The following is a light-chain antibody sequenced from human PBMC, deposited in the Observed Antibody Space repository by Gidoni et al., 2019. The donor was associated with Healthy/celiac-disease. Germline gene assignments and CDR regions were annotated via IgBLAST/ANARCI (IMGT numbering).Light chain of an antibody. Sequence: QSVLTQPPSASGTPGQRVTIYCSGSSSNIGSNTVNWYQQLPGTAPKLLIYSNNQRPSGVPARFSGAKSGTAASLAISGLQSEDESDYYCAAWDDSLNGPVFGGGTKLTVL. J-gene: IGLJ2*01. CDR2: SNN. V-gene: IGLV1-44*01. CDR3: AAWDDSLNGPV. CDR1: SSNIGSNT.